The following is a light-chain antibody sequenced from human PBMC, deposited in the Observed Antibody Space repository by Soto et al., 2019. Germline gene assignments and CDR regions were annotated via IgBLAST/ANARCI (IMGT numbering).Light chain of an antibody. CDR3: QQYGSSPWT. CDR1: QSVSNSY. V-gene: IGKV3-20*01. Sequence: EIVLTQSPGTLSLSPGERATLSCRASQSVSNSYLAWYQQKPGQAPRLLIYGASSRATGIPDRFSGSGSGTDVTLTISRLEPEDFAVYYCQQYGSSPWTFGPGTKVEIQ. J-gene: IGKJ1*01. CDR2: GAS.